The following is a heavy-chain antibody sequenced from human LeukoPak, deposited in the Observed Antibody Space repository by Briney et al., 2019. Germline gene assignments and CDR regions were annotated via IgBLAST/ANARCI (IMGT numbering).Heavy chain of an antibody. CDR3: AAASPGNYDYYGMDV. V-gene: IGHV1-3*02. D-gene: IGHD5-18*01. CDR1: GYTFTSYA. CDR2: SNAGNGNT. J-gene: IGHJ6*02. Sequence: ASVKVSCKASGYTFTSYAMHWVRQAPGQRLEWMGWSNAGNGNTKYSQEFQGRVTITSNTSISTAYMELSSLRSEDTAVYYCAAASPGNYDYYGMDVWGQGTTVNVYS.